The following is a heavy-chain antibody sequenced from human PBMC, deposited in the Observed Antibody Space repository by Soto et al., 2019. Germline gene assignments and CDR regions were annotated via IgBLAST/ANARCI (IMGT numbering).Heavy chain of an antibody. CDR3: ARDPDGLLTGLDY. J-gene: IGHJ4*02. CDR2: IWYDGSNK. D-gene: IGHD4-17*01. Sequence: GGSLRLSCAASGFTFKNYGMHWVRQAPGKGLEWVALIWYDGSNKYYADSVKGRFTISRDNSKNTLYLQMNSLRAEDTAVYYCARDPDGLLTGLDYWGQGTLVTVSS. V-gene: IGHV3-33*01. CDR1: GFTFKNYG.